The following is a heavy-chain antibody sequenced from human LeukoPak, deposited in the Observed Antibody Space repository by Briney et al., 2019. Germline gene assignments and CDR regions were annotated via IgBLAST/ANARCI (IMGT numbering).Heavy chain of an antibody. J-gene: IGHJ4*02. CDR1: GGSISSYY. D-gene: IGHD3-22*01. CDR2: IYYSGST. V-gene: IGHV4-59*12. CDR3: ARALGSYYYDSSGSTFDY. Sequence: SETLSLTCTVSGGSISSYYWSWIRQPPGKGLEWIGYIYYSGSTNYNPSPKSRVTISVDTSKNQFSLKLSSVTAADTAVYYCARALGSYYYDSSGSTFDYWGQGTLVTVSS.